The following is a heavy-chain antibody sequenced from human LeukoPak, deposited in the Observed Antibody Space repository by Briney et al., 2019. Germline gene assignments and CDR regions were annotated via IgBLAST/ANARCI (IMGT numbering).Heavy chain of an antibody. CDR1: GYTFATYS. Sequence: ASVKVSCKASGYTFATYSINWVRQAPGQGLEWMGWISGYSGSTNYAQKLQGRVTMTTDTSTTTAYMELRSLKSDDAAVYYCARGHSSGRDYYFDTWGQGTLVTVSS. CDR3: ARGHSSGRDYYFDT. V-gene: IGHV1-18*01. J-gene: IGHJ4*02. D-gene: IGHD6-19*01. CDR2: ISGYSGST.